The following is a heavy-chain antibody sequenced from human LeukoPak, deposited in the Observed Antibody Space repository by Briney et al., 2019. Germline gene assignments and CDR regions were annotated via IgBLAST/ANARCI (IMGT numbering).Heavy chain of an antibody. CDR1: AFTFSSYW. J-gene: IGHJ5*02. D-gene: IGHD3-3*01. Sequence: GGSLRLSCAGSAFTFSSYWMSWVRQAPGKGPEWVAFISYDGSSKHYADSVKGRFTISRDNSKSTLYLQMNSLRVEDTAVYYCASYFGVTTTNPWGQGTLVTVSS. CDR2: ISYDGSSK. V-gene: IGHV3-30*19. CDR3: ASYFGVTTTNP.